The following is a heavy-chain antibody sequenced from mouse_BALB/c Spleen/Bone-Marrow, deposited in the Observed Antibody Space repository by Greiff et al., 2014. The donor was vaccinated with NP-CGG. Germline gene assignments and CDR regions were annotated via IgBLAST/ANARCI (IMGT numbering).Heavy chain of an antibody. CDR3: ASPYYRYDGFAY. V-gene: IGHV1-14*01. J-gene: IGHJ3*01. CDR2: INPYNDGT. Sequence: EVQLKESGPELVKPGASVKMSCKASGYTFTSYVMHWVKQKPGQGLEWIGYINPYNDGTKYNEKFKGKATLTSDKSSSTAYMELSSLTSEDSAVYYCASPYYRYDGFAYWGQGTLVTVSA. CDR1: GYTFTSYV. D-gene: IGHD2-14*01.